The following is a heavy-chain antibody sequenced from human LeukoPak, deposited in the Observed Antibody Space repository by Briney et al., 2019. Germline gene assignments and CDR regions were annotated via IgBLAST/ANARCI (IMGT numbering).Heavy chain of an antibody. D-gene: IGHD7-27*01. CDR2: IHHSGNP. CDR1: GASVTDYY. Sequence: SETLSLTCTVPGASVTDYYWSWIRQSPGKGLEWISYIHHSGNPDYNPSLRSRVTTSLDTSKNQFSLNLISVTAADTAVYYCTRGHWGLQSWSQGTLVTVSS. CDR3: TRGHWGLQS. V-gene: IGHV4-59*02. J-gene: IGHJ5*02.